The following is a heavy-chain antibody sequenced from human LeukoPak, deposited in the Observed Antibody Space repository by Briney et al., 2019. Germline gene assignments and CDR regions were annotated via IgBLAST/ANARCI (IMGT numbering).Heavy chain of an antibody. CDR2: IRYDGSNK. CDR3: AKDIVVPAAIRPDYMDV. J-gene: IGHJ6*03. V-gene: IGHV3-30*02. CDR1: GFTFSSYG. D-gene: IGHD2-2*02. Sequence: GGSLRLSCGASGFTFSSYGMHWVRQAPGKGLEWVAFIRYDGSNKYYADSVKGRFTISRDNSKNTLYLQMNSLRAEDTAVYYCAKDIVVPAAIRPDYMDVWGKGTTVTVSS.